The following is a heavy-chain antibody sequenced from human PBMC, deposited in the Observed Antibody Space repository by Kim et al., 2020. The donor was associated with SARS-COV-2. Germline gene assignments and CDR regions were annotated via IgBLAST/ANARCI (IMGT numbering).Heavy chain of an antibody. CDR2: IDPSDSYT. CDR3: ARHSETRVVTAIGIYYYGMDV. V-gene: IGHV5-10-1*01. J-gene: IGHJ6*02. CDR1: GYSFTSYW. Sequence: GESLKISCKGSGYSFTSYWISWVRQMPGKGLEWMGRIDPSDSYTNYSPSFQGHVTISADKSISTAYLQWSSLKASDTAMYYCARHSETRVVTAIGIYYYGMDVWGQGTTVTVSS. D-gene: IGHD2-21*02.